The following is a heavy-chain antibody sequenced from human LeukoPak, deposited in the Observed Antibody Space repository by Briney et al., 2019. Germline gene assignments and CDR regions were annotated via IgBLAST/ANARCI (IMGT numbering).Heavy chain of an antibody. CDR2: IFPGDYDT. V-gene: IGHV5-51*01. CDR1: GYTFTNNW. CDR3: VKSWCRGILVCPDY. Sequence: GEALKISCKASGYTFTNNWIGWVRQMPGKGLEWMGRIFPGDYDTRYSPAFQGQVTITADRSITTVYLQWNSLRASDSAIYYCVKSWCRGILVCPDYWGQGTVVTVSS. D-gene: IGHD3-16*02. J-gene: IGHJ4*02.